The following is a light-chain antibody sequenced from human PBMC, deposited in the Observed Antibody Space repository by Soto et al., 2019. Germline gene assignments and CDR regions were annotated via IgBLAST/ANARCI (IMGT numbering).Light chain of an antibody. CDR3: QQYGSSPLT. CDR1: QSVSSNY. Sequence: EIVLTQSPGTLSLSPGEGATLSCRASQSVSSNYLAWYHHKPGQAPRLLIYGASSRATGVPDRFSGSGSGPDFTLTISRLEPEDFAVYYCQQYGSSPLTFGGGTKVEIK. V-gene: IGKV3-20*01. CDR2: GAS. J-gene: IGKJ4*01.